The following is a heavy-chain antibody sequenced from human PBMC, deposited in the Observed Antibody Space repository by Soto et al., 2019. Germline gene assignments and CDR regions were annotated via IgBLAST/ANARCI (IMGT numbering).Heavy chain of an antibody. V-gene: IGHV1-18*04. J-gene: IGHJ6*02. D-gene: IGHD3-16*01. Sequence: ASVKLTCKDSGYTFTGYAISWARHAPGQGLEWMGWISAYNGNTNYAQKLQGRVTMTTDTSTSTAYMELRSLRSDDTAVYYCARESPTFGGVSDYYYGMDVWGQGTTVTVSS. CDR2: ISAYNGNT. CDR3: ARESPTFGGVSDYYYGMDV. CDR1: GYTFTGYA.